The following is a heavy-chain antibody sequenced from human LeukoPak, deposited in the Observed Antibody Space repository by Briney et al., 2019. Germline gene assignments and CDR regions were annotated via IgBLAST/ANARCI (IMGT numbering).Heavy chain of an antibody. CDR2: IYDSGST. D-gene: IGHD5-18*01. CDR1: GGSISSSSYY. J-gene: IGHJ6*02. Sequence: SETLSLTCTVSGGSISSSSYYWGWIRQPPGKGLEWIGSIYDSGSTYYNPSIKSRVTISVDTSKTQCSLKLTSVTAADTAVYYCASGYSYGYYYYYGMDVWGQGTTVTVSS. V-gene: IGHV4-39*01. CDR3: ASGYSYGYYYYYGMDV.